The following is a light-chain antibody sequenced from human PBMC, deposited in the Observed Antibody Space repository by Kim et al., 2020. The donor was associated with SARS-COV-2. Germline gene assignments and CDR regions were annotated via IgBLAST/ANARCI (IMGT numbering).Light chain of an antibody. CDR1: KLGDKY. V-gene: IGLV3-1*01. Sequence: VSQGQTASITCSGDKLGDKYACWYQQKPGQSPVLVIYQDSKRPSGIPERFSGSNSGNTATLTISGTQAMDEADYYCQAWDSSTAIFGGGTKLTVL. CDR3: QAWDSSTAI. J-gene: IGLJ2*01. CDR2: QDS.